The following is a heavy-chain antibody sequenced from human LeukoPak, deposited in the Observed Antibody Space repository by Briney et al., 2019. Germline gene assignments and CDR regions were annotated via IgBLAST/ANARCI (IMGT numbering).Heavy chain of an antibody. CDR1: GGSFSGYY. CDR2: ISGSGGST. V-gene: IGHV3-23*01. D-gene: IGHD3-3*01. Sequence: ETLSLTCAVYGGSFSGYYWSWVRQAPGKGLEWVSAISGSGGSTYYADSVKGRFTISRDNSKNTLYLQMNSLRAEDTAVYYCAKPRGGNCFDYWGQGTLVTVSS. J-gene: IGHJ4*02. CDR3: AKPRGGNCFDY.